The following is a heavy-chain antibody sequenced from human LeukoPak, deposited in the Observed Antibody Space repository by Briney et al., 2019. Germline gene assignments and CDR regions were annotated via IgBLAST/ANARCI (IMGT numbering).Heavy chain of an antibody. D-gene: IGHD4-17*01. V-gene: IGHV3-23*01. CDR3: AKAHYGAPKGI. Sequence: GGSLRLSCAASGFTFSSYAMSWVRQAPGKGLEWVSAISGSGGSTYYADSVKGRFTISRDNSKNTLYLQMNSLRAEDTAVYYYAKAHYGAPKGIWGQGTLVTVSS. J-gene: IGHJ4*02. CDR2: ISGSGGST. CDR1: GFTFSSYA.